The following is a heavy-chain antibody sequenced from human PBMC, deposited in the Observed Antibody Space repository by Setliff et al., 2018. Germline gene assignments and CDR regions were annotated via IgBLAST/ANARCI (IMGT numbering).Heavy chain of an antibody. CDR3: AREGTERLERAFDI. CDR2: ISSSGSTI. D-gene: IGHD1-1*01. Sequence: GESLKISCAASGFTFSDYYMSWIRQAPGKGLEWVSYISSSGSTIYYADSVKGRFTISRDNAKNSLYLQMNSLRAEETAVYYCAREGTERLERAFDIWGQGTMVTVSS. CDR1: GFTFSDYY. V-gene: IGHV3-11*04. J-gene: IGHJ3*02.